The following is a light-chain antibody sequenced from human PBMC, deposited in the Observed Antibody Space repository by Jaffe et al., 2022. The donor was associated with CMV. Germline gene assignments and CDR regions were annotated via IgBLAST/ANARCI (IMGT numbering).Light chain of an antibody. Sequence: SYDLTQPPSVSVSPGQTASITCSGLGGKYASWYRQKPGQSPLLVIYQDYMRPSGIPERFSGSNSGNTATLTISGTQAMDEADYYCQAWDSSTVVFGGGTKLTVL. J-gene: IGLJ3*02. CDR2: QDY. CDR3: QAWDSSTVV. V-gene: IGLV3-1*01. CDR1: LGGKY.